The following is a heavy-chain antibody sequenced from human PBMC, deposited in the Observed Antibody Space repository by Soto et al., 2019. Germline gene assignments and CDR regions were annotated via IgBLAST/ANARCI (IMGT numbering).Heavy chain of an antibody. D-gene: IGHD2-2*02. Sequence: QVQLVQSGAEVKKPGSSVKVSCKASGGTFSSYAISWVRQAPGQGLEWMGGIIPIFGTANYAQKFQGRVTITADKSTSTAYMELGSLRSEDTAVYYCARGASRVPAAITNWFDPWGQGTLVTVSS. CDR3: ARGASRVPAAITNWFDP. CDR1: GGTFSSYA. CDR2: IIPIFGTA. J-gene: IGHJ5*02. V-gene: IGHV1-69*06.